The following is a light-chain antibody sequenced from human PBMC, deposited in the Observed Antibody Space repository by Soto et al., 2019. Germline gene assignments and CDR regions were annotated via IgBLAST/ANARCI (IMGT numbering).Light chain of an antibody. J-gene: IGLJ1*01. CDR3: SSYAGSNYYV. CDR2: EVS. Sequence: QASHTQSPSSSGSPGQSVTISCTGTSSDVGGYNYVSWYQQHPGKAPKLMIYEVSKRPSGVPDRFSGSKSGNTASLTVSGLQAEDEADYYCSSYAGSNYYVFGTGTKV. CDR1: SSDVGGYNY. V-gene: IGLV2-8*01.